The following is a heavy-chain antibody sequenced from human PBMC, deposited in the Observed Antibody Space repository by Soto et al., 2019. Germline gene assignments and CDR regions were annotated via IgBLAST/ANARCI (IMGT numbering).Heavy chain of an antibody. CDR2: ISSSSSYI. CDR1: GFTFSSYS. J-gene: IGHJ5*02. Sequence: EVQLVESGGGLVKPGGSLRLSCAASGFTFSSYSMNWVRQAPGKGLEWVSSISSSSSYIYYADSVKGRFTISRDNAKNSLYLQMNSLRAEDTAVYYCARDRVEHYDSSGYGFDPWGQGTLGTVSS. V-gene: IGHV3-21*01. D-gene: IGHD3-22*01. CDR3: ARDRVEHYDSSGYGFDP.